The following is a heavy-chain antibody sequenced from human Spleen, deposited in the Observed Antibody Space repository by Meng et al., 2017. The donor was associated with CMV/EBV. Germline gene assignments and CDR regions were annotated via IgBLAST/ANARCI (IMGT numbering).Heavy chain of an antibody. Sequence: QVQLDRLDEGLFKPSETLSLTCAVYGGPFSGYYWSWIRKPPGKGLEWIGEINHSGSTNYNPSLKSRVTISVDTSKNQFSLKLSSGTAADTAVYYCARGGGRWLQPRALWYWGQGTLVTVSS. CDR3: ARGGGRWLQPRALWY. CDR2: INHSGST. CDR1: GGPFSGYY. V-gene: IGHV4-34*01. J-gene: IGHJ4*02. D-gene: IGHD5-24*01.